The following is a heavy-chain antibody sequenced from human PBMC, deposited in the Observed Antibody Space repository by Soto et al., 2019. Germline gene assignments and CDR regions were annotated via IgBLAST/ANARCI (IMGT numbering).Heavy chain of an antibody. CDR2: IYSGGTI. CDR3: HGYGY. J-gene: IGHJ4*02. Sequence: EVQVVESGGGLVQPGGSLRLSCAVSGFTVTINYMSWVRQAPGKGLEWVSVIYSGGTIYYADSVKGRFTISRDTSKNTLCLQMNSLRGDDTAVYYCHGYGYWGQGTLVTVSS. D-gene: IGHD5-12*01. V-gene: IGHV3-53*01. CDR1: GFTVTINY.